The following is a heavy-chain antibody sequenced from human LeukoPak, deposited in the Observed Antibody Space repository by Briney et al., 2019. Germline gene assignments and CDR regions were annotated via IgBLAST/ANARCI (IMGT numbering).Heavy chain of an antibody. Sequence: PSETLSLTCTVSDGAIAGYSWSWIRQPPGKGLEWIGYIYYSGDTNYNPSLQSRVTVSVDTSKNQFSLKLTSVTAADTAVYYCASLLSGSYPDYWGQGTLVTVSS. CDR2: IYYSGDT. D-gene: IGHD1-26*01. CDR3: ASLLSGSYPDY. V-gene: IGHV4-59*01. CDR1: DGAIAGYS. J-gene: IGHJ4*02.